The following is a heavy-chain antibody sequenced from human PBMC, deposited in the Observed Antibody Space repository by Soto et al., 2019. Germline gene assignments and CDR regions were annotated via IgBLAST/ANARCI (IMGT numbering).Heavy chain of an antibody. CDR3: ARKRQLVYYYYGMDV. CDR2: INHSGST. D-gene: IGHD6-6*01. J-gene: IGHJ6*02. V-gene: IGHV4-34*01. Sequence: SETLSLTCAVYGGSFSGYYWSWIRQPPGKGLEWIGEINHSGSTNYNPSLKSRVTISVDTSKNQFSLKLSSVTAADTAVYYCARKRQLVYYYYGMDVWGQGTTVTVSS. CDR1: GGSFSGYY.